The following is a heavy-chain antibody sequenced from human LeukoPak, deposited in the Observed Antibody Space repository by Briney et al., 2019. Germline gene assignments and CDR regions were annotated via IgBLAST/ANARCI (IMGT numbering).Heavy chain of an antibody. D-gene: IGHD1-1*01. CDR2: ITASGGST. Sequence: GSLRLSCAASGFTFSSYAMSWVRQAPGKGLEWVSAITASGGSTYYADSVKGRFTISRDNSKNTLYLQMSSLRAEDTAVFYCAKRGTPLPYYDYWGQGALVTVSS. CDR1: GFTFSSYA. V-gene: IGHV3-23*01. J-gene: IGHJ4*02. CDR3: AKRGTPLPYYDY.